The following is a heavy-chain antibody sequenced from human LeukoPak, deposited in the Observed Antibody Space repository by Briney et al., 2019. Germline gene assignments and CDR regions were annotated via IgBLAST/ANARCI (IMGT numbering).Heavy chain of an antibody. CDR2: MNPNSGNT. CDR3: ARAGGIVVVPAALPDY. D-gene: IGHD2-2*01. CDR1: GYTFTSYD. Sequence: ASVKVSCKASGYTFTSYDINWVRQATGQGLEWMGWMNPNSGNTGYAQKFQGRVTMTRNTSISTAYMELSSLRSEDTAVYYCARAGGIVVVPAALPDYWGQGTLVTVSS. J-gene: IGHJ4*02. V-gene: IGHV1-8*01.